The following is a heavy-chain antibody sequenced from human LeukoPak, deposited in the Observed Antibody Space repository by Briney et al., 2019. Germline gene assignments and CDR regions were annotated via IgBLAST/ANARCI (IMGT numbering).Heavy chain of an antibody. CDR3: VRGSAAARY. V-gene: IGHV4-59*01. Sequence: SETLSLTCSVSGGSISNYYWSWIRQPPGKGLQWIGYIYYSGSTNYNPSLKSRVTISLDTSKNQFSLKLSSVTAADTAVYYCVRGSAAARYWGQGTLVTVSS. D-gene: IGHD6-13*01. CDR1: GGSISNYY. CDR2: IYYSGST. J-gene: IGHJ4*02.